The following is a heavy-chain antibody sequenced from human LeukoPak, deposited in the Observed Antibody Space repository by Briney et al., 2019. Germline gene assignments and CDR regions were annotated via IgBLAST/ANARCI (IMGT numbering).Heavy chain of an antibody. J-gene: IGHJ4*02. CDR2: IKQGGSEK. V-gene: IGHV3-7*02. CDR1: GFMFSSYW. Sequence: GGSLRLSCAASGFMFSSYWMIWVRQAPGKGLEWVANIKQGGSEKYYVDSVKGRFTISRDNAKNSLYLQMNSLRAEDTAVYYCARTSSGWYDYWGQGTLVTVSS. CDR3: ARTSSGWYDY. D-gene: IGHD6-19*01.